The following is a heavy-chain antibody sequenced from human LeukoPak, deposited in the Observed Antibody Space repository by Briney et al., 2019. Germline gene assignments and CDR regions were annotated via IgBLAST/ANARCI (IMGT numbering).Heavy chain of an antibody. V-gene: IGHV3-30*03. Sequence: GRSLRLSCAASGFTFGSYGMHWVRQAPGKGLEWVAVISYDGSNKYYADSVKGRFTISRDNAKNSLYLQMNSLRAEDTAVYYCARAAAGTFDAFDIWGQGTMVTVSS. CDR2: ISYDGSNK. J-gene: IGHJ3*02. D-gene: IGHD6-13*01. CDR3: ARAAAGTFDAFDI. CDR1: GFTFGSYG.